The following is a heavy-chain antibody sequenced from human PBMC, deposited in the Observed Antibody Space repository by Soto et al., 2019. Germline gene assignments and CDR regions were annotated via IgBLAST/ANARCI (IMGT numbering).Heavy chain of an antibody. D-gene: IGHD1-26*01. J-gene: IGHJ4*02. CDR1: GYTFTGYY. Sequence: ASVKVSCKFSGYTFTGYYMHCVRQAPGQGLEWMGWMNPNSGNTGYAQKFQGRVTMTRNTSISTAYMELSSLRSEDTAVYYCARERSGSSDYWGQGTLVTVSS. CDR3: ARERSGSSDY. CDR2: MNPNSGNT. V-gene: IGHV1-8*02.